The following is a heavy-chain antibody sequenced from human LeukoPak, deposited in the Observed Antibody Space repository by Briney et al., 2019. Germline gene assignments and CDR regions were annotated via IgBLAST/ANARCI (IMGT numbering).Heavy chain of an antibody. Sequence: GASVKVSCKASGYTFTGYYMHWVRQAPRQGLEWMGWINPNSGGTNYAQKFQGRVTMTRDTSISTAYMELSRLRSDDTAVYYCARDVIYYYDSSGYSPSYYYYYMDVWGKGTTVTVSS. CDR1: GYTFTGYY. D-gene: IGHD3-22*01. V-gene: IGHV1-2*02. CDR2: INPNSGGT. CDR3: ARDVIYYYDSSGYSPSYYYYYMDV. J-gene: IGHJ6*03.